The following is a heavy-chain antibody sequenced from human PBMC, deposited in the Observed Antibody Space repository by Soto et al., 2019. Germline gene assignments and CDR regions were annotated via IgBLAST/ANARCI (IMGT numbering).Heavy chain of an antibody. D-gene: IGHD2-21*02. CDR1: VFSFSNYW. CDR3: ARRELVSCGGDCYSKYFQY. CDR2: IKNDGSDK. J-gene: IGHJ1*01. V-gene: IGHV3-7*01. Sequence: AVWALRVSCSASVFSFSNYWMALVVNCPFKWLECVANIKNDGSDKYYGASVKGRFTISRDNAKNSLYLQMDSLRAEDTAVYYFARRELVSCGGDCYSKYFQYWGQGTLVTVSS.